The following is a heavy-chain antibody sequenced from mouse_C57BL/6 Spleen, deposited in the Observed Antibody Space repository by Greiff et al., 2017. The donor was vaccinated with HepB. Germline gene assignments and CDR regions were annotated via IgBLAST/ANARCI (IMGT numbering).Heavy chain of an antibody. CDR3: ARRPDAMDY. Sequence: QVQLKQSGPELVKPGASVKISCKASGYAFSSSWMNWVKQRPGKGLEWIGRIYPGDGDTNYNGKFKGKATLTADKSSSTAYMQLSSLTAEDSAVYFCARRPDAMDYWGQGTSVTVSS. J-gene: IGHJ4*01. CDR2: IYPGDGDT. V-gene: IGHV1-82*01. CDR1: GYAFSSSW.